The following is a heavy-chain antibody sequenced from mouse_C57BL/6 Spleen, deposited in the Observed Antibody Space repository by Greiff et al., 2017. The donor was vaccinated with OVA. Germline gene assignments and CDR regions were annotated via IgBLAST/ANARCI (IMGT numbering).Heavy chain of an antibody. D-gene: IGHD1-1*01. CDR3: SRSYYGSSAYFDY. CDR2: IYPSDSET. Sequence: VQLQQPGAELVRPGSSVKLSCKASGYTFTSYWMDWVKQRPGQGLEWIGSIYPSDSETHYNQKFKDKATLTVDKAYSTAYMQLSSLTSEDSAVYYCSRSYYGSSAYFDYWGQGTTLTVSS. J-gene: IGHJ2*01. CDR1: GYTFTSYW. V-gene: IGHV1-61*01.